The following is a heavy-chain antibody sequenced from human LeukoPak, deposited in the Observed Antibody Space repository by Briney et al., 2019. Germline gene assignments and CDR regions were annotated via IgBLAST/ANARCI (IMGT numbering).Heavy chain of an antibody. CDR2: IGIDSGNT. CDR1: GFPFIEYS. D-gene: IGHD1-1*01. Sequence: GGSLRLSCTASGFPFIEYSMNWVRQVPGKGLEWIAYIGIDSGNTKYADSVRGRFTISADKAKDSLYLQMNSLRVEDTAVYYCARDHNYAFDNWGQGTLVSVAS. V-gene: IGHV3-48*01. J-gene: IGHJ4*02. CDR3: ARDHNYAFDN.